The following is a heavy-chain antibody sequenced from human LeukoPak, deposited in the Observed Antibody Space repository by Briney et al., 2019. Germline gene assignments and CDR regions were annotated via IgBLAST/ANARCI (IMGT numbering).Heavy chain of an antibody. V-gene: IGHV3-30*04. D-gene: IGHD5-12*01. Sequence: GGSLRLSCEASGFTFSRYAMHWVRQAPGEGLSWVAVIAYDGGKAYYTDSVKGRFTIFRDNSKNTLYLQMNRLRPEDTAIYYCARDDSDVGMVATISREGDYFDSWGQGTLVTVSS. CDR3: ARDDSDVGMVATISREGDYFDS. CDR2: IAYDGGKA. CDR1: GFTFSRYA. J-gene: IGHJ4*02.